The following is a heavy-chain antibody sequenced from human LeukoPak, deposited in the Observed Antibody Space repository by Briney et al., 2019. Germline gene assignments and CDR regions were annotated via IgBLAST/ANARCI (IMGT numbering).Heavy chain of an antibody. CDR1: GFIFSSNP. CDR2: MTTSGTT. V-gene: IGHV3-23*01. D-gene: IGHD1-1*01. J-gene: IGHJ4*02. Sequence: GGSLRLSCEASGFIFSSNPMAWVRQAPGKGPEWVSIMTTSGTTHYADSVKGRFTISRDNSKNTLYLQMNSLRAEDTAVYYCAKDRATRTAFDYLGQGTLVTVSS. CDR3: AKDRATRTAFDY.